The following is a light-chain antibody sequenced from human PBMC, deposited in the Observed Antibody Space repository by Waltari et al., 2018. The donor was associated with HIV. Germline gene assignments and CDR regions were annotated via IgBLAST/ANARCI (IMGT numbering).Light chain of an antibody. Sequence: SSELTHPPSVPVSPGQPASITRSGDKLGDYSACWYQQKPGQSPVLVIYKDNKLPSGIPELFSGSNSGNTATLTISGTQAMDEADYYCQACDSSTRVFGTGTKGTVL. V-gene: IGLV3-1*01. CDR2: KDN. CDR3: QACDSSTRV. J-gene: IGLJ1*01. CDR1: KLGDYS.